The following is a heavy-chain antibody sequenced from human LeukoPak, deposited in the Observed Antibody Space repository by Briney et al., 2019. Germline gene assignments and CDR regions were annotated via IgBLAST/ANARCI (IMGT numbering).Heavy chain of an antibody. Sequence: GASVKVSCKSSGYTFTSYYMHWVRQAPGQGLEWMGIINPSGGSTSYAQKFQGRVTMTRDTSTSTVYMELSSLRSEDTAVYYCARDLRSGWYGEDAFDIWGQGTMVTVSS. D-gene: IGHD6-19*01. CDR2: INPSGGST. CDR3: ARDLRSGWYGEDAFDI. J-gene: IGHJ3*02. V-gene: IGHV1-46*01. CDR1: GYTFTSYY.